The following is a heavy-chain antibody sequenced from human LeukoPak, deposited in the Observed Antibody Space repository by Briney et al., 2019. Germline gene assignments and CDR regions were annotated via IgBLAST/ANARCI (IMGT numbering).Heavy chain of an antibody. Sequence: PSETLSLTCSVSGGSISSYYWSWIRQPPGKGLEWIGYIYYSGSTNYNPSLKSRVTISVDTSKNQFSLKLSSVTAADTAVYYCARQYSDILTGYHRGELYWYFDLWGRGTLVTVSS. V-gene: IGHV4-59*01. J-gene: IGHJ2*01. CDR2: IYYSGST. CDR3: ARQYSDILTGYHRGELYWYFDL. CDR1: GGSISSYY. D-gene: IGHD3-9*01.